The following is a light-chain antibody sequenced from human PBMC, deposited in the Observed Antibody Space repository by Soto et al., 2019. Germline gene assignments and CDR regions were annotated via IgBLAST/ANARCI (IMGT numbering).Light chain of an antibody. CDR1: QSLGNW. J-gene: IGKJ1*01. CDR2: DGS. Sequence: IQVTQSPSTLSASEGDRVTRTCRASQSLGNWLAWYQQKPGKAPRLLIYDGSNLESGVPSRFSGSGSGSEFTLTINSLQPEDSATYYCQQYNTFSRTFGQGTKVDSK. CDR3: QQYNTFSRT. V-gene: IGKV1-5*01.